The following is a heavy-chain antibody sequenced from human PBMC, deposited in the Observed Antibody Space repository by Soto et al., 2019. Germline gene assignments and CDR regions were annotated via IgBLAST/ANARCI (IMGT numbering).Heavy chain of an antibody. CDR1: GFTFSSYA. D-gene: IGHD3-22*01. Sequence: GGSLRLSCAASGFTFSSYAMSWVRQAPGKGLEWVSAISGSGGSTYYADSVKGRFTISRDNSKNTLYLQMNSLRAEDTAVYYCARWNLYYYDSSTEEGPGVWGQGTTVTVSS. CDR3: ARWNLYYYDSSTEEGPGV. V-gene: IGHV3-23*01. J-gene: IGHJ6*02. CDR2: ISGSGGST.